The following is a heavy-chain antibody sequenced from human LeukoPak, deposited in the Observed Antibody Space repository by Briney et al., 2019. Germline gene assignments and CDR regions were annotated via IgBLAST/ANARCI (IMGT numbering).Heavy chain of an antibody. J-gene: IGHJ4*02. CDR3: ARALDYGDPD. V-gene: IGHV4-59*08. Sequence: SETLSPTCTVSGASFGTYYWSWIRQPPGKGLEWIGYIYYTGSTNYNPSLKSRVTMSVDRSKNQFSLELKAVTAADTAVYYCARALDYGDPDWGQGTLVTVSS. D-gene: IGHD4-17*01. CDR1: GASFGTYY. CDR2: IYYTGST.